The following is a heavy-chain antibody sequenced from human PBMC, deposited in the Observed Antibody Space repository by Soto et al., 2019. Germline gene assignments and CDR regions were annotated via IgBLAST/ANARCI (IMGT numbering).Heavy chain of an antibody. CDR3: AREHDAFDV. CDR2: ISHDGGIK. D-gene: IGHD1-1*01. V-gene: IGHV3-30-3*01. J-gene: IGHJ6*02. CDR1: GFPFTSYA. Sequence: ESGGGVVQPGRSLTLSCAASGFPFTSYAIHWVRQAPGKGLEWVAVISHDGGIKHYADSVKGRFTISRDNSKNTLYLQMNSLRDEDTAVYHCAREHDAFDVWGQGTTVTVAS.